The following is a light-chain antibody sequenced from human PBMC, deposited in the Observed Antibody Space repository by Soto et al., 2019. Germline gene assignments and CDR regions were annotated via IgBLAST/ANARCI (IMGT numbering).Light chain of an antibody. CDR2: DAS. J-gene: IGKJ4*01. Sequence: ETELTQSPATLSLSPGERATLSCRASQSVSSYLAWYQQKPGQAPRLLIYDASNRASGIPARFSGSGSGTDFTLTISSLEPEDFAVYYCQQRSNWPPTFGGGTKVEIK. CDR3: QQRSNWPPT. V-gene: IGKV3-11*01. CDR1: QSVSSY.